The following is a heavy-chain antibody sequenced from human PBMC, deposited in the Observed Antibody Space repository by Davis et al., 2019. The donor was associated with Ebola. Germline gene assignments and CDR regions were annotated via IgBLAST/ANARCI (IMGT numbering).Heavy chain of an antibody. J-gene: IGHJ6*03. CDR3: AKIFCSRASCSWEHDYYYFYMDV. V-gene: IGHV3-74*01. CDR1: GFTFSNYW. CDR2: VNHEGSST. Sequence: GESLKISCAASGFTFSNYWMHWVRQAPGKGLMWASRVNHEGSSTTYADSVKGRFTISRDNAKNTLYLQINSLRAEDTAIYYCAKIFCSRASCSWEHDYYYFYMDVWGKGTTVTVSS. D-gene: IGHD2-2*01.